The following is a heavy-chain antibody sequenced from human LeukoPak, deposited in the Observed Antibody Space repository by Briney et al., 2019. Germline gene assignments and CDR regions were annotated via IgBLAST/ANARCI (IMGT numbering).Heavy chain of an antibody. CDR3: ATFGSGSHYYYYYMDV. V-gene: IGHV4-39*01. D-gene: IGHD3-10*01. CDR2: IYYSGSA. Sequence: SETLSLTCSVSGGSIRGSSYYWGCLRQPPGKGLECIGTIYYSGSAYYSPSLKSRVTISVDTSKNQFSLKLSSVTAADTAVYYCATFGSGSHYYYYYMDVWGKGTTVTVSS. J-gene: IGHJ6*03. CDR1: GGSIRGSSYY.